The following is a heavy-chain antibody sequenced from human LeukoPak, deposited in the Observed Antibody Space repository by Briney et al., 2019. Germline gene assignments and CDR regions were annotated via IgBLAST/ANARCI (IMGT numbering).Heavy chain of an antibody. V-gene: IGHV1-46*01. D-gene: IGHD1-26*01. J-gene: IGHJ4*02. Sequence: ASVKVSCKASGYTFISYYMHWVRQAPGQGLEWMGIINPSGGSTIYAQKFQGRVTMTRDTSTSTIYMELSSLRSEDTAVYYRARGSGSSPDYWGQGTLVTVSS. CDR3: ARGSGSSPDY. CDR1: GYTFISYY. CDR2: INPSGGST.